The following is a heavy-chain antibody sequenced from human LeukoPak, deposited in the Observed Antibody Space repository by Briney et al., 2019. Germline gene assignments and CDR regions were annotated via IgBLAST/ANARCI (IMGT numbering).Heavy chain of an antibody. V-gene: IGHV4-31*11. Sequence: PSETLSLTCAVSGGSISSGGYYWSWIRQHPGKGLEWIGYIYYSGSTYYNPSLKSRVTISVDTSKNQFSLKLSSVTAADTAVYYCARGAYSNPWYFDYWGQGTLVTVSS. CDR1: GGSISSGGYY. CDR3: ARGAYSNPWYFDY. J-gene: IGHJ4*02. D-gene: IGHD4-4*01. CDR2: IYYSGST.